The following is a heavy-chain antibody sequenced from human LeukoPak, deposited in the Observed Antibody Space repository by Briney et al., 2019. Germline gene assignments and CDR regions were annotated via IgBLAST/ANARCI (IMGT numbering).Heavy chain of an antibody. D-gene: IGHD1-1*01. V-gene: IGHV4-59*11. CDR2: ISNGGST. CDR1: GVSISSHY. CDR3: VRLQPNTGQWAFDI. J-gene: IGHJ3*02. Sequence: PSGTLSLTCTVSGVSISSHYWSWIRQPPGKGLEWIGYISNGGSTNYNPSLQSRVTISVGKSNNQLSLKLSSVTAADTAVYHCVRLQPNTGQWAFDIWGQGTMVTLSS.